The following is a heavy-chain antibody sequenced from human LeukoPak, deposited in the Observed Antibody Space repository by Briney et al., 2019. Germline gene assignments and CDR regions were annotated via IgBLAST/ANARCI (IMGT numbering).Heavy chain of an antibody. CDR1: GFTFSSYA. CDR2: ISGSGGST. CDR3: AKDQHCTNGVCYFDY. Sequence: PGGSLSLSCASSGFTFSSYAMSWVRQAPGKGLEWVSVISGSGGSTYYADSVKGRFTISRDNSKNMLYLQMNSLRAEDTAVYNCAKDQHCTNGVCYFDYWGQGTLVTVSS. J-gene: IGHJ4*02. V-gene: IGHV3-23*01. D-gene: IGHD2-8*01.